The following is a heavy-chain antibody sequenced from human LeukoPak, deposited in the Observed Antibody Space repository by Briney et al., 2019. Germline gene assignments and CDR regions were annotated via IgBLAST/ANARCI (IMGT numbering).Heavy chain of an antibody. CDR2: INPNSGGT. CDR1: GYTFTGYY. CDR3: ARYHGPGYFDY. J-gene: IGHJ4*02. Sequence: ASVKVSCKASGYTFTGYYMHWVRQAPGQGLEWMGRINPNSGGTNYAQRLQGRVTMTTDTSTTTAYMELRSLRSDDTAVYYCARYHGPGYFDYWGQGSLVTVSS. V-gene: IGHV1-2*06. D-gene: IGHD1-14*01.